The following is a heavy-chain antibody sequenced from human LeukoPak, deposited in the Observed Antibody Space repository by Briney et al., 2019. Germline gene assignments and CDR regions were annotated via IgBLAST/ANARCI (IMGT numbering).Heavy chain of an antibody. CDR2: INDSGST. CDR3: AREGPRGARRRFDY. D-gene: IGHD1-26*01. J-gene: IGHJ4*02. V-gene: IGHV4-34*01. Sequence: SETLSLTCAVYGGSFSGYYWSWIRQPPGKGLEWIGEINDSGSTNYNPSLKSRVTISVDTSKNQFSLTLSPVTAADTAIYYCAREGPRGARRRFDYWGQGTPVTVSS. CDR1: GGSFSGYY.